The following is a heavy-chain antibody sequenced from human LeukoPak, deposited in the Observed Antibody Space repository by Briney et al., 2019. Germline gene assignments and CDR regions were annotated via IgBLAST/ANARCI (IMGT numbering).Heavy chain of an antibody. Sequence: GGALRLSCVASGFPFSSYWMTWVRQAPGKGLEWVANIKQDGSKKSYVDSVKGRFTISRDNSKNTLYLQMNSLRAEDTAVYYCARDQSNSYPDVWGQGTTVTVAS. D-gene: IGHD6-6*01. CDR1: GFPFSSYW. CDR2: IKQDGSKK. CDR3: ARDQSNSYPDV. J-gene: IGHJ6*02. V-gene: IGHV3-7*03.